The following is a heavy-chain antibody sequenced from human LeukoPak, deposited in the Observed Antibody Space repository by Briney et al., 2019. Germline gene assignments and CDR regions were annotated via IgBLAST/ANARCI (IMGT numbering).Heavy chain of an antibody. CDR3: ARQVVAARGYFQH. J-gene: IGHJ1*01. CDR1: GGSISSYY. CDR2: IYYSGST. D-gene: IGHD2-15*01. Sequence: SETLSLTCTVPGGSISSYYWSWIRQPPGKGLEWIGYIYYSGSTNYNPSLKSRVTISVDTSKNQFSLKLSSVTAADTAVYYCARQVVAARGYFQHWGQGTLVTVSS. V-gene: IGHV4-59*01.